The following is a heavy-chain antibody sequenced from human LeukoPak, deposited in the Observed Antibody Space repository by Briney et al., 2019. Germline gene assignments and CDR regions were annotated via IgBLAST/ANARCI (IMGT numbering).Heavy chain of an antibody. J-gene: IGHJ4*02. CDR3: ARQTGSGLFILP. CDR2: IYYSGTT. CDR1: GGSISSYY. Sequence: SETLSLTCTVSGGSISSYYWGWIRQPPGKGLEWIGSIYYSGTTHYNPSLESRVTISVDTSKNQFSLRLTSVTAADTAVYYCARQTGSGLFILPGGQGTLVTVSS. V-gene: IGHV4-39*01. D-gene: IGHD3/OR15-3a*01.